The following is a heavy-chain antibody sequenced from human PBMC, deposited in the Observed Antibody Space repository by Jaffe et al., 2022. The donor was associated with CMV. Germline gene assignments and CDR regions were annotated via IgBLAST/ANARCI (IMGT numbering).Heavy chain of an antibody. D-gene: IGHD4-17*01. J-gene: IGHJ4*02. Sequence: EVQLVESGGGLVQPGGSLRLSCAASGFTFSSYWMSWVRQAPGKGLEWVANIKQDGSEKYYVDSVKGRFTISRDNAKNSLYLQMNSLRAEDTAVYYCARAPNYGGNLLYYFDYWGQGTLVTVSS. CDR3: ARAPNYGGNLLYYFDY. V-gene: IGHV3-7*01. CDR1: GFTFSSYW. CDR2: IKQDGSEK.